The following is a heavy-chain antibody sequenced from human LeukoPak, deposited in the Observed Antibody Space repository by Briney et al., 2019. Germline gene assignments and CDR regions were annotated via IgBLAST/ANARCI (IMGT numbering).Heavy chain of an antibody. V-gene: IGHV4-34*01. Sequence: SETLSLTCAVCGGSFSGYYWSWIRQPPGKGLEWIGEINHSGSTNYNPSLKSRVTISVDTSKNQFSLKLSSVTAADTAVYYCARHARGFMKQFDYWGQGTLVTVSS. CDR1: GGSFSGYY. CDR2: INHSGST. J-gene: IGHJ4*02. CDR3: ARHARGFMKQFDY. D-gene: IGHD2-8*01.